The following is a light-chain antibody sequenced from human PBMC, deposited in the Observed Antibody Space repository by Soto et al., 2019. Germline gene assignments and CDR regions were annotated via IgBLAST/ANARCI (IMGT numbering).Light chain of an antibody. CDR2: DAS. V-gene: IGKV1-33*01. J-gene: IGKJ4*01. Sequence: DIQMTQSPSSLSASVGDRVTITCQASQDIGNYLNWYQQRPGKAPKLLILDASSLDTGVPSRFSGSGSGTDFTFTISSLQSEDIATYYCQQSYSTPLTFGGGTKVDIK. CDR3: QQSYSTPLT. CDR1: QDIGNY.